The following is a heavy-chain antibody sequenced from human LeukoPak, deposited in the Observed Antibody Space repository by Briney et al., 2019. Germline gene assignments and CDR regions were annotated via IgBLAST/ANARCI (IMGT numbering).Heavy chain of an antibody. CDR1: GGTFSIYA. V-gene: IGHV1-69*04. Sequence: SVNVSCNASGGTFSIYAISWVRQAPGQGMEWMGRIIPILGIANYAQTFHSRGTITAHESTSTAYMELSRLRAEDTAVSYYARGISGGIGYYYYYMDVWGKGTTVTVSS. CDR2: IIPILGIA. J-gene: IGHJ6*03. CDR3: ARGISGGIGYYYYYMDV. D-gene: IGHD2/OR15-2a*01.